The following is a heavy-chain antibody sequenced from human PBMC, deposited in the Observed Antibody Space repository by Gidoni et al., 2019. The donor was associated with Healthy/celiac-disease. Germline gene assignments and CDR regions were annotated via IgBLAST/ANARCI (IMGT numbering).Heavy chain of an antibody. D-gene: IGHD6-19*01. CDR3: ARAVADDDYYYYGMDV. CDR1: GFTFSSYG. CDR2: IWYDGSNK. J-gene: IGHJ6*02. Sequence: QVQLVESGGGVVQPGRSLRLSCAASGFTFSSYGMHWVRQAPGKGLEWVAVIWYDGSNKYYADSVKGRFTISRDNSKNTLYLQMNSLRAEDTAVYYCARAVADDDYYYYGMDVWGQGTTVTVSS. V-gene: IGHV3-33*01.